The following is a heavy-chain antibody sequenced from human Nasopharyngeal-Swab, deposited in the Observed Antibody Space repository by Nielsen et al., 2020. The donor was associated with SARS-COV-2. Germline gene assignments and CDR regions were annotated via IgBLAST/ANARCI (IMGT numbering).Heavy chain of an antibody. D-gene: IGHD3-22*01. Sequence: GSLRLSCTVSGGSVSSGSYYWSWIRQPPGKGLEWIGYIYYSGSTNYNPSLKSRVTISVDTSKNQFSLKLSSVTAADTAVYYCASWFYNYYDSSGYLDYWGQGTLVTVSS. V-gene: IGHV4-61*01. J-gene: IGHJ4*02. CDR1: GGSVSSGSYY. CDR3: ASWFYNYYDSSGYLDY. CDR2: IYYSGST.